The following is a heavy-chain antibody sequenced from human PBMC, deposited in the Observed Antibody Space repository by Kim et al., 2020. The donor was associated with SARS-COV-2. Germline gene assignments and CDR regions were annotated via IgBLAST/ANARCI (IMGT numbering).Heavy chain of an antibody. J-gene: IGHJ4*02. Sequence: GGSLRLSCAASGFTFSSYAMSWVRQAPGKGLEWVSVISGSGVRTHFADSVKGRFTISRDNSKNTLYLHMHSLRAEDTAIYYCANNPGYYDSSVDYWGQGTLVTVSS. V-gene: IGHV3-23*01. CDR2: ISGSGVRT. CDR3: ANNPGYYDSSVDY. D-gene: IGHD3-22*01. CDR1: GFTFSSYA.